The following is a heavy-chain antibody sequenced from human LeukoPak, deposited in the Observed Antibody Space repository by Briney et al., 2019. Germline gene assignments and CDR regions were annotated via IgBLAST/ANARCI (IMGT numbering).Heavy chain of an antibody. CDR3: ARQPSQRSGNKYSPKYFDY. CDR2: IYYSGRT. V-gene: IGHV4-59*08. J-gene: IGHJ4*02. Sequence: SETLSLTCTVSGGSISSYYWSWIRQPPGKGLEWIGYIYYSGRTNYNSSLKSRVTISVDTSKNQFSLKLTSVTAADTAVYFCARQPSQRSGNKYSPKYFDYWGQGTLVTVSS. D-gene: IGHD3-10*01. CDR1: GGSISSYY.